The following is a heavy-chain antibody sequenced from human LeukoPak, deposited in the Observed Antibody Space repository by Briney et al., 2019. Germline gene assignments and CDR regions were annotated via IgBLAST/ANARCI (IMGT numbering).Heavy chain of an antibody. D-gene: IGHD3-10*01. CDR1: GGSINSGSYY. Sequence: PSQTLSLTCTVSGGSINSGSYYWSWIRQPAGKGLEWIGRIYTSGSTNYNPSLKSRVTISVDTSKNQFSLKLSSVTAADTAVYYCARKKGALRAFDIWGQGTMVTVSS. CDR3: ARKKGALRAFDI. CDR2: IYTSGST. J-gene: IGHJ3*02. V-gene: IGHV4-61*02.